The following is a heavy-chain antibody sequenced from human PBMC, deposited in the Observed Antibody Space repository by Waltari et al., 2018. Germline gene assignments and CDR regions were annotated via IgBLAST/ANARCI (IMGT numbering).Heavy chain of an antibody. V-gene: IGHV3-7*01. J-gene: IGHJ4*02. CDR3: VGWNDPINS. CDR2: IGPDGSDK. CDR1: GVTISRCW. D-gene: IGHD1-1*01. Sequence: EAQLVQSGGGLVQPGGSLTLSCAASGVTISRCWMTWIRQAPGQGLQWVAHIGPDGSDKYYVDSVKGRFTISRDNAENSLLLQMSSLRVEDTALYYCVGWNDPINSWGQGTLVAVSS.